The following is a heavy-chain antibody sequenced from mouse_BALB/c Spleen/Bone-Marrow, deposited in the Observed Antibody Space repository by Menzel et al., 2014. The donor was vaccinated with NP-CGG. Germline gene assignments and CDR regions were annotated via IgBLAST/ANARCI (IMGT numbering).Heavy chain of an antibody. Sequence: VQLQQSGPELVKPGASVKISCKASSYSFTGYYMHWVKQSHGNSLDWIGYIYPYNGVSSYNQKFKGKATLTVDKSSSTAYMELRSLTSDDSAAYYCESRGEYFDVWGAGTTVTVSS. J-gene: IGHJ1*01. CDR2: IYPYNGVS. V-gene: IGHV1-31*01. CDR1: SYSFTGYY. CDR3: ESRGEYFDV.